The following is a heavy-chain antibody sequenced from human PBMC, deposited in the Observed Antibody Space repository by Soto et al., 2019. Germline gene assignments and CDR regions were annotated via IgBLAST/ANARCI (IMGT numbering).Heavy chain of an antibody. J-gene: IGHJ6*02. CDR2: IYYSGST. CDR3: ASPTRRDYYYYGMDV. CDR1: GGSISSSSYY. Sequence: QLQLQESGPGLVKPSETLSLTCTVSGGSISSSSYYWGWIRQPPGKGLEWIGSIYYSGSTYYNPSLKSRVTISVDTSKNQFSLKLSSVTAADTAVYYCASPTRRDYYYYGMDVWGHGTTVTVSS. V-gene: IGHV4-39*01.